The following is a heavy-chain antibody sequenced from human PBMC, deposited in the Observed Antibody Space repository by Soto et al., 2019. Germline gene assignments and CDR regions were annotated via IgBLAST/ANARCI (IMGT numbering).Heavy chain of an antibody. V-gene: IGHV4-34*01. CDR3: ARGNGRGSYYFVLYSFDY. D-gene: IGHD1-26*01. CDR2: INHSGST. Sequence: SETLSLTCSVYGGSFSGYYWSWIRQPPGKGLEWIGEINHSGSTNYNPSLKSRVTISVDTSKNQFSLKLSSVTAADTAVYYCARGNGRGSYYFVLYSFDYWGQGTLVTVYS. J-gene: IGHJ4*02. CDR1: GGSFSGYY.